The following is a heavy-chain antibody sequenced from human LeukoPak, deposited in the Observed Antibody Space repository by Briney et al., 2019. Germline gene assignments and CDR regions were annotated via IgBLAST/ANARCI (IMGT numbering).Heavy chain of an antibody. CDR2: IYTSGST. Sequence: PSETLSLTCTVSGGSISSYYWSWIRQPAGKGLEWIGRIYTSGSTNYNPSLKSRVTISVDTSKNQFSLKLSSVTAADTAVYYCAREPAPYSSGWYVTWYYFDYWGQGTLVTVSS. D-gene: IGHD6-19*01. CDR3: AREPAPYSSGWYVTWYYFDY. CDR1: GGSISSYY. V-gene: IGHV4-4*07. J-gene: IGHJ4*02.